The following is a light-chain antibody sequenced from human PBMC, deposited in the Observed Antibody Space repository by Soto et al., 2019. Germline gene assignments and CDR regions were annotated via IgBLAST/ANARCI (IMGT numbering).Light chain of an antibody. Sequence: DIQMTQSPSSLSASVGDRVTITCRASQSISSYLNWYQHKPGKAPKLLIYDASSLQSGVPSRFSGSGSGTDFTLTISSLQPEDFATYYCQQSYSTPRTFGQGTKVEIK. J-gene: IGKJ1*01. V-gene: IGKV1-39*01. CDR1: QSISSY. CDR3: QQSYSTPRT. CDR2: DAS.